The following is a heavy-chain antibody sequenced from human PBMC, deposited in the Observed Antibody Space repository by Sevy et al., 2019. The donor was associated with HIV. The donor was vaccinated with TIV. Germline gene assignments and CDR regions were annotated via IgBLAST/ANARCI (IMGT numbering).Heavy chain of an antibody. CDR3: ARIWGHQGSYFDP. D-gene: IGHD7-27*01. V-gene: IGHV4-59*08. Sequence: SETLSLTCTVSGASISTNYWSWIRQAPGKGLEWIGSIYYSGSANYNPSLQSRVIISVDLSKDKVSLRLSSVTAADTAVYYCARIWGHQGSYFDPWGQGTLVTVSS. CDR2: IYYSGSA. J-gene: IGHJ4*02. CDR1: GASISTNY.